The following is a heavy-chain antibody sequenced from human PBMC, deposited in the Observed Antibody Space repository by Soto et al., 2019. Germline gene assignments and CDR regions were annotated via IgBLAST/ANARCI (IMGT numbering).Heavy chain of an antibody. V-gene: IGHV3-23*01. CDR3: ARDRERDVWYEDY. D-gene: IGHD6-13*01. Sequence: EVQLLESGGGLVQPGGSLRLSCVASGFSFSNYAMTWVRQAPGKGLDWVSVISGSDGSTYYADSVKGRFTISRDNSKNTLYLQMNSLRAEDTAVYYCARDRERDVWYEDYWGQGTLVTVSS. J-gene: IGHJ4*02. CDR1: GFSFSNYA. CDR2: ISGSDGST.